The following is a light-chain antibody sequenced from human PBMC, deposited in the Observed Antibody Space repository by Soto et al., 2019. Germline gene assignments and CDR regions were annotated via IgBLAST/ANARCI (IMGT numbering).Light chain of an antibody. J-gene: IGLJ2*01. V-gene: IGLV1-40*01. CDR3: QSYDTRLSAAV. CDR1: ASNFGAGYA. Sequence: QSVLPQPPSGSGAPGQGGPIPCPGGASNFGAGYAVHWYQQLPGTAPKLLIYANTNRPSGVPDRFSAAESGTSASLASTGLQSEDEADYYCQSYDTRLSAAVFGGGTKLTVL. CDR2: ANT.